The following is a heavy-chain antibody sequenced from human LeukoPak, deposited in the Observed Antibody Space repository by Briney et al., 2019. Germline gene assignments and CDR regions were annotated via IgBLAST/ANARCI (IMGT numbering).Heavy chain of an antibody. CDR1: GGSISSYY. CDR3: ARDRVAVAGISLLRAVWFDH. V-gene: IGHV4-4*07. CDR2: IYTSGST. D-gene: IGHD6-19*01. Sequence: SETLSLTCTVSGGSISSYYWSWIRQPAGKGLEWIGRIYTSGSTNYNPSLKSRVTMSVDTSKNQFSLKLSSVTAADTAVYYCARDRVAVAGISLLRAVWFDHWGQGTLVTVSS. J-gene: IGHJ5*02.